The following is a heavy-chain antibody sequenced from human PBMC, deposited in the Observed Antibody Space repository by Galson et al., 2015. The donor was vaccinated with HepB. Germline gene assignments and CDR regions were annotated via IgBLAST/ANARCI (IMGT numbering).Heavy chain of an antibody. CDR1: GFTFSSYW. CDR2: IKQDGSEK. D-gene: IGHD3-3*01. Sequence: SLRLSCAASGFTFSSYWMSWVRQAPGKGLEWVANIKQDGSEKYYVDSVKGRFTISRDNAKNSLYLQMNSLRAEDTAVYYCARGGDLYDFWSGYYRYYFDYWGQGTLVTVSS. CDR3: ARGGDLYDFWSGYYRYYFDY. V-gene: IGHV3-7*01. J-gene: IGHJ4*02.